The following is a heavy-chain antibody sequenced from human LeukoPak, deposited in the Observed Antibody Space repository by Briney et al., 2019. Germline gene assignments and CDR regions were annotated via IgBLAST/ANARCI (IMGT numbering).Heavy chain of an antibody. J-gene: IGHJ1*01. Sequence: SQTLSLTCTVSGGSISSGGYYWSWIRQHPGTGLEWLGYIYYSGSTYYNPSLKSRVTISVDTSKNQFSLKLSSVTAADTAVYYCASHCSSTSCYYEYFQHWGQGTLVTVSS. CDR1: GGSISSGGYY. CDR3: ASHCSSTSCYYEYFQH. CDR2: IYYSGST. V-gene: IGHV4-31*03. D-gene: IGHD2-2*01.